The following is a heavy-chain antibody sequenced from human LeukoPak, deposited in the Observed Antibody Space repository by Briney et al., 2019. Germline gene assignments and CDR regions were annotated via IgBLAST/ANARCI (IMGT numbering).Heavy chain of an antibody. CDR3: ARDLGKVGARVDSRPGFQH. D-gene: IGHD2-15*01. CDR1: GYTFTSYA. V-gene: IGHV1-3*01. CDR2: INAGNGNT. Sequence: GASVKVSCKASGYTFTSYAMHWVRQAPGQRLEWMGWINAGNGNTKYSQKFQGRVTITRDTSASTAYMELSSLRSEDTAVYYCARDLGKVGARVDSRPGFQHWGQGTLVTVSS. J-gene: IGHJ1*01.